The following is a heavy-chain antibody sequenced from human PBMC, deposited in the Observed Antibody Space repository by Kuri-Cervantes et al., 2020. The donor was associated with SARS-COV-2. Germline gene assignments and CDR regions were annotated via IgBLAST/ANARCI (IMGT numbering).Heavy chain of an antibody. Sequence: SETLSPTCSVSGDSISSSAYHWGWVRQPPGRGLEWIGNIYYSGNTNYNPSLKSRVTISVDTSKNQFSLKLSSVTAADTAVYYCARGGDYSYWFDPWGQGTLVTVSS. J-gene: IGHJ5*02. V-gene: IGHV4-39*07. CDR2: IYYSGNT. CDR1: GDSISSSAYH. D-gene: IGHD4-17*01. CDR3: ARGGDYSYWFDP.